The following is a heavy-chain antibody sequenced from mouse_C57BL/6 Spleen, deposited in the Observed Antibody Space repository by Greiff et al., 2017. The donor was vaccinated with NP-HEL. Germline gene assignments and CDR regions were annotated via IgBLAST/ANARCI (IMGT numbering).Heavy chain of an antibody. CDR1: GFTFSDYG. D-gene: IGHD2-1*01. J-gene: IGHJ1*03. CDR3: ARLYYGNWYFDV. CDR2: ISSGSSTI. V-gene: IGHV5-17*01. Sequence: EVHLVESGGGLVKPGGSLKLSCAASGFTFSDYGMHWVRQAPEKGLEWVAYISSGSSTIYYADTVKGRFTISRDNAKNTLFLQMTSLRSEDTAMYYCARLYYGNWYFDVWGTGTTVTVSS.